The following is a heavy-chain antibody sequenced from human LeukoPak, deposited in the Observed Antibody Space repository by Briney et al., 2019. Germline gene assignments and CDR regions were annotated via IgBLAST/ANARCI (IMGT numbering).Heavy chain of an antibody. CDR3: AKDCSYRSTSCVDY. CDR1: GFTFSSYA. V-gene: IGHV3-23*01. Sequence: GGSLRLSCAVSGFTFSSYAMSWVRQAPGKGLEWVSAISGSGGITYYADSVKGGFTISRDNSKNTLYVQMNSLRAEDTAVYYCAKDCSYRSTSCVDYWGQGTLVTVSS. CDR2: ISGSGGIT. J-gene: IGHJ4*02. D-gene: IGHD2-2*01.